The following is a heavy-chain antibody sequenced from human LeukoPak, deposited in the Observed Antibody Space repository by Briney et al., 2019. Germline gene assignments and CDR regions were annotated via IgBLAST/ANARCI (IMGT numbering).Heavy chain of an antibody. V-gene: IGHV3-30*18. CDR1: GFTFSSYG. Sequence: PPGRSLRLSCAASGFTFSSYGMHWVRQAPGKGLEWVAVISYDGSNKYYADSVKGRFTISRDNSKNTLYLQMNSLRAEDTAVYYCAKLASPHGDYGGGYFDYWGQGTLVTVSS. CDR3: AKLASPHGDYGGGYFDY. D-gene: IGHD4-17*01. CDR2: ISYDGSNK. J-gene: IGHJ4*02.